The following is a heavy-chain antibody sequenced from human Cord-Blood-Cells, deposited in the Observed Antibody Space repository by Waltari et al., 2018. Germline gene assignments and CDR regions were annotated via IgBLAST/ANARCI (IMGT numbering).Heavy chain of an antibody. CDR2: ISHSGST. V-gene: IGHV4-34*01. CDR3: ARELDFWSGHDAFDI. Sequence: QVQLQQWGAGVLKRSETRSLTCAVYGGSFRGYYLSWIRQPPGKGLEWIGEISHSGSTNYNPSLKRRVTISVDTSKNQFSLKLSSVTAADTAVYYCARELDFWSGHDAFDIWGQGTMVTVSS. CDR1: GGSFRGYY. D-gene: IGHD3-3*01. J-gene: IGHJ3*02.